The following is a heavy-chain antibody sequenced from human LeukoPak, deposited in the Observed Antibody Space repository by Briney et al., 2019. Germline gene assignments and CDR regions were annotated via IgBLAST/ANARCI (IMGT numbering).Heavy chain of an antibody. V-gene: IGHV4-59*01. CDR1: GGSIDSSS. CDR3: ARRSSSWKNWFDP. CDR2: IYYSGTT. J-gene: IGHJ5*02. Sequence: SETLSLTCTVSGGSIDSSSWTWIRQPPGKGLEWIGYIYYSGTTNYNPSLKSRVTMSVDMSKNQFSLKLSSVTAADTAVYYCARRSSSWKNWFDPWGQGTLVTVSS. D-gene: IGHD6-13*01.